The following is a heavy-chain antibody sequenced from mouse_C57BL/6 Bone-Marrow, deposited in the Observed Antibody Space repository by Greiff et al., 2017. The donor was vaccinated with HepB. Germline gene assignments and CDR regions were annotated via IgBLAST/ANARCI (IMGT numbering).Heavy chain of an antibody. D-gene: IGHD1-1*01. V-gene: IGHV1-64*01. CDR1: GYTFTSYW. CDR3: ARWRYYGSSPLDY. CDR2: IHPNSGST. J-gene: IGHJ4*01. Sequence: VQLQQPGAELVKPGASVKLSCKASGYTFTSYWMHWVKQRPGQGLEWIGMIHPNSGSTNYNEKFKSKATLTVDKSSSTAYMQLSSLTSEDSAVYYCARWRYYGSSPLDYWGQGTSVTVSS.